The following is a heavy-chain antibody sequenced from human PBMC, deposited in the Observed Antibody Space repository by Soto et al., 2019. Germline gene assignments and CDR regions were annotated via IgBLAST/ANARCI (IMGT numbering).Heavy chain of an antibody. J-gene: IGHJ5*02. Sequence: SETLSLTCAVYGGSFSGYYWSWIRQPPGKGLEWIGEINHSGSTNYNPSLKSRVTISVDTSKNQFSLKLSSVTAADTAVYYCARGITMSPWGQGTLVTVSS. CDR1: GGSFSGYY. V-gene: IGHV4-34*01. D-gene: IGHD3-22*01. CDR3: ARGITMSP. CDR2: INHSGST.